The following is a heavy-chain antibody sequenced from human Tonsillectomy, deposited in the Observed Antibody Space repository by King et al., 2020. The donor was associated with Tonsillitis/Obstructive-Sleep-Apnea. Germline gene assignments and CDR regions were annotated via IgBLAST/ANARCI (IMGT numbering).Heavy chain of an antibody. CDR2: IRSKDNNYAT. J-gene: IGHJ4*02. CDR1: DFTFSGSA. CDR3: SLGLVVDDDVDY. Sequence: VQLVESGGGLVRPGGSLKVSCVASDFTFSGSAIHWVRQASGKGLEWLGRIRSKDNNYATESAASVKGRFTISRDDSKNTAYLQLNSLKTEDTAVYYCSLGLVVDDDVDYWGQGTLVTVSS. V-gene: IGHV3-73*01. D-gene: IGHD2-2*01.